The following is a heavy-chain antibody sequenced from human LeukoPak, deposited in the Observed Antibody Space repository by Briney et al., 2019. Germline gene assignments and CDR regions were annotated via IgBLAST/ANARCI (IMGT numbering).Heavy chain of an antibody. Sequence: SVKVSYKASGGTFSSYAISWVRQAPGQGLEWMGGIIPIFGTANYAQKFQGRVTITTDESTSTAYMELSSLRSEDTAVYYCARAGGYSYGTNWFDPWGQGTLVTVSS. CDR2: IIPIFGTA. CDR1: GGTFSSYA. J-gene: IGHJ5*02. V-gene: IGHV1-69*05. CDR3: ARAGGYSYGTNWFDP. D-gene: IGHD5-18*01.